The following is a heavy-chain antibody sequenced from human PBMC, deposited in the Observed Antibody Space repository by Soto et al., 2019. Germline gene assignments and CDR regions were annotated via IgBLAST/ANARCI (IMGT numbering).Heavy chain of an antibody. V-gene: IGHV3-48*01. Sequence: EVQLVESGGGLVQPGGSLRLSCAASGFTFSSYSMNWVRQAPGKGLEWVSYISSSSSPIYYAYSVKGRFTISRDNAKNSLYLQMNRLRAEDTAVYYCSRDLNYGLFDYGGHGTLVTVSS. J-gene: IGHJ4*01. D-gene: IGHD4-17*01. CDR1: GFTFSSYS. CDR2: ISSSSSPI. CDR3: SRDLNYGLFDY.